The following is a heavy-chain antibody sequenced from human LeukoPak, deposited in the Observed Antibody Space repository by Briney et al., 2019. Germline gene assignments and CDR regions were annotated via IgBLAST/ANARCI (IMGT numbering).Heavy chain of an antibody. CDR1: GFTFSSYA. J-gene: IGHJ4*02. D-gene: IGHD4-17*01. CDR2: ISGSGGST. CDR3: AKDSDGDYMSRYFDY. V-gene: IGHV3-23*01. Sequence: GGSLRLSCAASGFTFSSYAMSWVRQAPGKGLEWVSAISGSGGSTYYADSVKGRFTISRDNSKNTLYLQMNSLRAEDTAVYYCAKDSDGDYMSRYFDYWGQGTLVTVSS.